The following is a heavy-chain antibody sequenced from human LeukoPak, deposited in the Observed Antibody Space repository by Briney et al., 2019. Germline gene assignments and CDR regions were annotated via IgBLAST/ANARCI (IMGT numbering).Heavy chain of an antibody. J-gene: IGHJ4*02. CDR1: GFGFSSHA. CDR2: ISGSGSGT. Sequence: GGSLRLSCAASGFGFSSHAMNWVRQAPGKGLEWVSAISGSGSGTDYADSVKGRFTISRDNSKNTLYLQINSLRAEDTAVYYCAKDVRGYNRPVDYWGQGTLVTVSS. V-gene: IGHV3-23*01. D-gene: IGHD3-10*02. CDR3: AKDVRGYNRPVDY.